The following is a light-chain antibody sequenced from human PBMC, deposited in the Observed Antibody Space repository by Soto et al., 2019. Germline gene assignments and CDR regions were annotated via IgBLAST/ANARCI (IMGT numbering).Light chain of an antibody. CDR3: HQYGSSCT. V-gene: IGKV3-20*01. Sequence: EIVLTQSPGTLSLSPGEIATLSCRASQSVSNNYLAWYQQKPGQAPRLLIYGASNSATGIPDRCSGSGSGTDFTLTISRLETEEFAVYYYHQYGSSCTFGQGTKVDIK. J-gene: IGKJ1*01. CDR1: QSVSNNY. CDR2: GAS.